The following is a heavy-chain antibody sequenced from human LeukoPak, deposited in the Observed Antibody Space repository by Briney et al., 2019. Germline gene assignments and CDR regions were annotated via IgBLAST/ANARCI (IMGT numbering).Heavy chain of an antibody. V-gene: IGHV4-59*01. D-gene: IGHD6-19*01. J-gene: IGHJ4*02. Sequence: SETLSLTCTVSGGSISSYYWSWIRQPPGKGLEWIGYIYYSGSTNYNPSLKSRVTISVDTSKNQFSLKLSSVTAADTAVYYCARDQLGSGWPDYWGQGTLVTVSP. CDR3: ARDQLGSGWPDY. CDR2: IYYSGST. CDR1: GGSISSYY.